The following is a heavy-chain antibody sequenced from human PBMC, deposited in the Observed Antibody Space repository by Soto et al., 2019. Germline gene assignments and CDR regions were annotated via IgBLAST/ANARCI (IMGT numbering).Heavy chain of an antibody. CDR2: IIPMFGTP. D-gene: IGHD3-3*01. CDR3: ARNGVAGMDF. J-gene: IGHJ4*02. CDR1: GDSFTSYP. V-gene: IGHV1-69*06. Sequence: QVQLVQSGAEVKKPGSSVKVSCKASGDSFTSYPISWVRQAPGQGLEWMGGIIPMFGTPNYAQKFQGRLTITADKSTSTAYMELSGLRSEDTAVYYCARNGVAGMDFWGQGTLVTVS.